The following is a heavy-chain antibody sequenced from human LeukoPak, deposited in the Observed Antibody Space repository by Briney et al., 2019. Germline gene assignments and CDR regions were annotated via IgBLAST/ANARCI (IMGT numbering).Heavy chain of an antibody. CDR2: ISSDGSYK. CDR1: GFTFSSHA. CDR3: ARVPQLYYYDSSGLLYYMDV. J-gene: IGHJ6*03. D-gene: IGHD3-22*01. V-gene: IGHV3-30*14. Sequence: GGSLRLSCAASGFTFSSHALHWVRQAPGKGLGWVAVISSDGSYKYYADSVKGRFTISRDNSKNTLYLQMGSLRAEDMAVYYCARVPQLYYYDSSGLLYYMDVWGKGTAVTVSS.